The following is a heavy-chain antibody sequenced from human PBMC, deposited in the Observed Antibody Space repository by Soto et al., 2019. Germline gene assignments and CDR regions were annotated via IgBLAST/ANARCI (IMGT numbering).Heavy chain of an antibody. CDR3: ARERAVSANFFDY. CDR2: INAGSGSS. CDR1: GYTFTRYA. V-gene: IGHV1-3*01. J-gene: IGHJ4*02. Sequence: GASVKVFCKASGYTFTRYAIHWVRQAPGQGLEWMGWINAGSGSSRYSQNFQGRVTITRDTSASTAYMELSSLIFEDTGVYYCARERAVSANFFDYWGQGTLVTVSS. D-gene: IGHD2-21*02.